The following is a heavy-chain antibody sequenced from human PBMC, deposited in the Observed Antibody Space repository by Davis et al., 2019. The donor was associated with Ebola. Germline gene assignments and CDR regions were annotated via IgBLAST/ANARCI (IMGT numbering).Heavy chain of an antibody. D-gene: IGHD1-26*01. CDR2: THPGGGGT. J-gene: IGHJ4*02. V-gene: IGHV1-46*01. CDR3: ARDLRGSWTVDY. Sequence: ASVKVSCKASGYTLTSNHMHWVRQAPGQGLEWMAITHPGGGGTRFAQKFQGRVTLTSDTSTSTVSMELISLTSEDTAVYYCARDLRGSWTVDYWGQGTPVTVSS. CDR1: GYTLTSNH.